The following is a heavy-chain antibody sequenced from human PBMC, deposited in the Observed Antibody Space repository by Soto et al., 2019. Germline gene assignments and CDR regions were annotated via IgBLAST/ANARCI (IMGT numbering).Heavy chain of an antibody. D-gene: IGHD2-2*01. CDR1: GFTFSSYG. CDR2: ISYDGSNK. J-gene: IGHJ6*02. CDR3: AVRSSCCCSCCYPYYYYGMDV. Sequence: PGGTLRLSCAASGFTFSSYGMHWVRQAPGKGLEWVAVISYDGSNKYYADSVKGRFTISRDNSKNTLYLQMNSLRAEDTAVYYCAVRSSCCCSCCYPYYYYGMDVWGQGTTVTVSS. V-gene: IGHV3-30*03.